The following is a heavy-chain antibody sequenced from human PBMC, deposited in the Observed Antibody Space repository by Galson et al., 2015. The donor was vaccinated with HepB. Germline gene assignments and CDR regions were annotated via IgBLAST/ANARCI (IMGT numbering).Heavy chain of an antibody. CDR1: GFTFSTYS. Sequence: SLRLSCAASGFTFSTYSMNWVRQAPGKGLEWVSYISSSSSNIHYADSVRGRFTISRDNAYNSLYLQMNSLRDEDTALYYCTRGHYDTGAYWGFDYWGQGALVTISS. D-gene: IGHD3-22*01. CDR2: ISSSSSNI. CDR3: TRGHYDTGAYWGFDY. V-gene: IGHV3-48*02. J-gene: IGHJ4*02.